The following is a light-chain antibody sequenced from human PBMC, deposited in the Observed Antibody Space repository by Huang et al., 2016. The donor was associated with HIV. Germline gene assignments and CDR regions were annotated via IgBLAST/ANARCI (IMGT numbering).Light chain of an antibody. V-gene: IGKV3-11*01. CDR2: DAS. CDR3: QQRSNWPLT. J-gene: IGKJ3*01. CDR1: QSVSSY. Sequence: EIVLTQSPATLSLSPGERATLSCRASQSVSSYVAWYQQKPGQAPRLLIYDASNRATGIPARFSGSVSGTDFTLTISSLEPEDFAVYYCQQRSNWPLTFGPGTKVDIK.